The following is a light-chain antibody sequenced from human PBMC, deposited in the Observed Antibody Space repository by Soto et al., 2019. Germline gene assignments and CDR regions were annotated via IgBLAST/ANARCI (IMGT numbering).Light chain of an antibody. Sequence: DIVMTQSPHSLAVSPGESATINCKSSPTLLHSSNHKSYLAWYQQKPGQPLKLLIPWASTRESGVPDRFSGSGSETDFTLTISSLQAEDVAVYYDQQYYSPPPLTFGGGTKVES. V-gene: IGKV4-1*01. J-gene: IGKJ4*01. CDR2: WAS. CDR3: QQYYSPPPLT. CDR1: PTLLHSSNHKSY.